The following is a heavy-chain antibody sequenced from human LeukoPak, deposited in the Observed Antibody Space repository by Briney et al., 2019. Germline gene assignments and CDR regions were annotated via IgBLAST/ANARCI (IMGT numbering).Heavy chain of an antibody. CDR2: IRYDGSNK. D-gene: IGHD3-3*01. V-gene: IGHV3-30*02. CDR1: GFTFSSYG. CDR3: ARPGFLEWGAAHFDY. Sequence: PGGSLRLSCAASGFTFSSYGMHWVRQAPGKGLEWVAFIRYDGSNKYYADSVKGRFTISRDNSKNTLYLQMNSLRAEDTAVYYCARPGFLEWGAAHFDYWGQGTLVTVSS. J-gene: IGHJ4*02.